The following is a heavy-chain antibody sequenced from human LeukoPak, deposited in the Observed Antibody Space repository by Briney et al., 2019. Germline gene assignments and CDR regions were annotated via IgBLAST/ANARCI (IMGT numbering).Heavy chain of an antibody. CDR3: ARGTAGYHSSYFDY. D-gene: IGHD3-16*02. Sequence: GSLKLSCSSSGFTFRRPLMHWVRQAPGKGLVLVPRINSDGSATAYADSVKGRFTISGDNAENTLYLQMNSRRAEDTAVYYCARGTAGYHSSYFDYWGQGTLVTVSS. J-gene: IGHJ4*02. CDR1: GFTFRRPL. V-gene: IGHV3-74*01. CDR2: INSDGSAT.